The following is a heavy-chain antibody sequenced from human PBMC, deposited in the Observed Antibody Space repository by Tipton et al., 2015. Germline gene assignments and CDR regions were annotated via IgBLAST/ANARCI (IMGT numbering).Heavy chain of an antibody. J-gene: IGHJ3*02. D-gene: IGHD5-12*01. CDR2: VHYSGST. CDR1: GASISSSRYY. V-gene: IGHV4-61*05. Sequence: TLSLTCIVSGASISSSRYYWGWIRQPPGKGLEWMGNVHYSGSTNYNPSLKSRVTVLLDTSKTQFSLSLTSVTAADTAVYYCARVPDSGFDAFDNWGQGTIVSVSS. CDR3: ARVPDSGFDAFDN.